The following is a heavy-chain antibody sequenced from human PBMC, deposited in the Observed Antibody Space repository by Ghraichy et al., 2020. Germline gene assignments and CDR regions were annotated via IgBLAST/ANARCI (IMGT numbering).Heavy chain of an antibody. Sequence: SQTLSLTCTVSGYSISSGYYWGWIRQPPGKGLEWIGSIYHSGSTYYNPSLKSRVTISVDTSKNQFSLKLSSVTAADTAVYYCARDWVVIAYYYYGMDVWGQGTTVTVSS. CDR1: GYSISSGYY. D-gene: IGHD2-21*01. J-gene: IGHJ6*02. CDR2: IYHSGST. CDR3: ARDWVVIAYYYYGMDV. V-gene: IGHV4-38-2*02.